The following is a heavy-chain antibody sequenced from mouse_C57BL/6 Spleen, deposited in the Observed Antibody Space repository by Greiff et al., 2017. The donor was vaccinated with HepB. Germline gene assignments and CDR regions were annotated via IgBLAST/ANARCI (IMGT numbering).Heavy chain of an antibody. CDR1: GFTFSSYA. CDR3: ARDWDDYDYDYFDY. CDR2: ISDGGSYT. Sequence: EVQRVESGGGLVKPGGSLKLSCAASGFTFSSYAMSWVRQTPEKWLEWVATISDGGSYTYYPDNVKGRFTISRDNAKNNLYLQMSHLKAEDTAMYYCARDWDDYDYDYFDYWSQGTTLTVSS. J-gene: IGHJ2*01. D-gene: IGHD2-4*01. V-gene: IGHV5-4*01.